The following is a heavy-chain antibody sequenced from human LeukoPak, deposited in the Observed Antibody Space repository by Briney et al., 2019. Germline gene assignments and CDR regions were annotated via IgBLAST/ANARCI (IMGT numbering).Heavy chain of an antibody. D-gene: IGHD1-14*01. CDR1: GFNFDDYA. V-gene: IGHV3-20*04. Sequence: GGSLRLSCAASGFNFDDYALSWVRQAPGKGLEWVSGINWSGENTAYADSVKGRFTISRDNAKNSLYLQMNSLRAEDTAFYYCARADNPNYYFYYMDVWGKGTTVTVSS. J-gene: IGHJ6*03. CDR2: INWSGENT. CDR3: ARADNPNYYFYYMDV.